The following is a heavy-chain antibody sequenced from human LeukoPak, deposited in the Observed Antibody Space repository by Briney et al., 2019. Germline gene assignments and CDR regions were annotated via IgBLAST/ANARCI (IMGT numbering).Heavy chain of an antibody. CDR2: IYTSGST. CDR3: ARASCSSTSCYYYGMDV. CDR1: GGSISSGSYY. Sequence: SETLSLTCTVSGGSISSGSYYWSWIRQPAGKGLEWIGRIYTSGSTNYNPSLKSRVTISVDTSKNQFSLKLSSVTAADTAVYYCARASCSSTSCYYYGMDVWGQGTTVSVSS. D-gene: IGHD2-2*01. J-gene: IGHJ6*02. V-gene: IGHV4-61*02.